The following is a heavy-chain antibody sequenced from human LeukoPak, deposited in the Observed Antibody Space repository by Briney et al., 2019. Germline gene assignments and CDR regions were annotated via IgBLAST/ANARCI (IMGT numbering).Heavy chain of an antibody. CDR2: INHSGST. CDR3: ALFGYYYYGMDV. J-gene: IGHJ6*02. Sequence: SETLSLTCAVYGGSFSGYYWSWIRQPPGKGLEWIGEINHSGSTNYNPSLKSRVTISVDTSKNLFSLKLSSVTAADTAVYYCALFGYYYYGMDVWGQGTTVTVSS. V-gene: IGHV4-34*01. D-gene: IGHD3-16*01. CDR1: GGSFSGYY.